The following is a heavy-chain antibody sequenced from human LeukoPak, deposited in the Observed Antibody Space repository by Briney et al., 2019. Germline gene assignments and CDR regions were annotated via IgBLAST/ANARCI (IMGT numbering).Heavy chain of an antibody. CDR1: GGSFSGYY. D-gene: IGHD3-3*01. V-gene: IGHV4-34*01. Sequence: SETLSLTCAVYGGSFSGYYWSWLRQPPGKGLESIGEINHSGSTNYNPSLKSRVTISVDTSKNQFSLKLSSVTAADTAVDYCARGRTYYDFWSANKGRFDPWGQGTLVTVSS. J-gene: IGHJ5*02. CDR3: ARGRTYYDFWSANKGRFDP. CDR2: INHSGST.